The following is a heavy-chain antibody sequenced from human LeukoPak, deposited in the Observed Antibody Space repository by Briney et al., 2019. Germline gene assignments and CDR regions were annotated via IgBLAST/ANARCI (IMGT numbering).Heavy chain of an antibody. CDR1: GYTFTGYY. D-gene: IGHD3-10*01. CDR2: INPNSGGT. V-gene: IGHV1-2*02. J-gene: IGHJ5*02. Sequence: ASVKVSCKASGYTFTGYYMHWVRQAPGQGLEWMGWINPNSGGTNYAQKFQGRVTMTRDTSISTAYMELSRLRSDETAVYYCARDLEVRGVFDPWGQGTLVTVSS. CDR3: ARDLEVRGVFDP.